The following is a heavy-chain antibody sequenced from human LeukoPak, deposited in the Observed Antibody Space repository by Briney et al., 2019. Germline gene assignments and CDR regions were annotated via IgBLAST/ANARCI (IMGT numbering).Heavy chain of an antibody. CDR1: GGSISSYY. V-gene: IGHV4-59*01. CDR2: IYYSGST. CDR3: ARSLYYYDSTLDY. J-gene: IGHJ4*02. Sequence: SETLSLTCTVSGGSISSYYWSWIRQPPGKGLEWIGYIYYSGSTNYNPSLKSRVTISVDTSKNQFSLKLSSVTAADTAVYYCARSLYYYDSTLDYWGQGTLVTVSS. D-gene: IGHD3-22*01.